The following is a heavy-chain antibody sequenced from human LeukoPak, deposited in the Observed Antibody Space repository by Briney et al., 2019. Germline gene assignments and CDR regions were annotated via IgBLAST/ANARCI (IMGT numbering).Heavy chain of an antibody. D-gene: IGHD3-22*01. CDR1: GDSITGGSYY. J-gene: IGHJ4*02. Sequence: SETLSLTCTVSGDSITGGSYYWGWIRQPPGKGLEWIGSMYYSGSTYSNPSLKSRVTISADTSKNQFSLKLKSVTAADTAVYYCARQYYDSTGYYYFDYWGQGTLVTVSS. V-gene: IGHV4-39*01. CDR2: MYYSGST. CDR3: ARQYYDSTGYYYFDY.